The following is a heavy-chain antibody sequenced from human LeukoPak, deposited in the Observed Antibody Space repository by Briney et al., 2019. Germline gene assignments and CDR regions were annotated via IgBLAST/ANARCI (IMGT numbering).Heavy chain of an antibody. CDR3: AKDHGRDYYGSGRYDY. Sequence: GGSLRLSCTVSGFTVSSNSMSWVRQAPGKGLEWVSAISGSGGSTYYADSVKGRFTISRDNSKNTLYLQMNSLRAEDTAVYYCAKDHGRDYYGSGRYDYWGQGTLVTVSS. CDR1: GFTVSSNS. D-gene: IGHD3-10*01. J-gene: IGHJ4*02. V-gene: IGHV3-23*01. CDR2: ISGSGGST.